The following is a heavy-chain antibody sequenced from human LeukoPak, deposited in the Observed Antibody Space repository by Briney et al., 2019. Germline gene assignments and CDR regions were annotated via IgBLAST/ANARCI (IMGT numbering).Heavy chain of an antibody. CDR2: IYYSGST. CDR1: GGSISSYY. CDR3: AAVDTAMAFDY. V-gene: IGHV4-59*01. D-gene: IGHD5-18*01. Sequence: SETLSLTCTVSGGSISSYYWSWIRQPPGKGLEWIGYIYYSGSTNYNPSLTSRVTISVDTSKNQFSLKLSSVTAADTAVYYCAAVDTAMAFDYWGQGTLVTVSS. J-gene: IGHJ4*02.